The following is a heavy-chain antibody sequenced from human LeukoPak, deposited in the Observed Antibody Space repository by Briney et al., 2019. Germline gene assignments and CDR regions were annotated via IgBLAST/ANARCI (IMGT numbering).Heavy chain of an antibody. CDR3: ARRGIAAAVYFDY. CDR2: IYYSGST. D-gene: IGHD6-13*01. J-gene: IGHJ4*02. V-gene: IGHV4-31*03. Sequence: TSSQTLSLTCTVSGDSTSSGGYYWSWIRQHPGEGLEWIGNIYYSGSTYYNPSLKSRVTISVDTSKNQFSLKLNSVTAADTAVYYCARRGIAAAVYFDYWGQGTLVTVSS. CDR1: GDSTSSGGYY.